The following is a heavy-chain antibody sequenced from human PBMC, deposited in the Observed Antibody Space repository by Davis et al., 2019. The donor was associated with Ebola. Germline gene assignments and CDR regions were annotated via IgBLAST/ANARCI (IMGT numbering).Heavy chain of an antibody. D-gene: IGHD5-12*01. Sequence: SETLSLTCTVSGGSISSYYWSWIRQPPGKGLEWIGYIYYSGSTNYNPSLKSRVTISVDTSKNQFSLKLSSVTAADTAVYYCASLSGPFDYWGQGTLVTASS. CDR3: ASLSGPFDY. CDR1: GGSISSYY. V-gene: IGHV4-59*08. CDR2: IYYSGST. J-gene: IGHJ4*02.